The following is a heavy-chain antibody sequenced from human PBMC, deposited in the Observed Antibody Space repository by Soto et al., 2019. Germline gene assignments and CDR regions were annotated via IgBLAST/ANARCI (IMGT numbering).Heavy chain of an antibody. J-gene: IGHJ4*02. CDR2: ISPYSGNT. Sequence: QVQLVQSEAEVKKPGASVKVSCEASGYGFTIYGISWVRQAPGQGLEWMGWISPYSGNTRYPENLQGRVTMTTDTSTSTAYMELRSLRSDDTAVYYCAREMWTRSGPQNFFDYWGQGALVTVSS. D-gene: IGHD6-25*01. V-gene: IGHV1-18*01. CDR3: AREMWTRSGPQNFFDY. CDR1: GYGFTIYG.